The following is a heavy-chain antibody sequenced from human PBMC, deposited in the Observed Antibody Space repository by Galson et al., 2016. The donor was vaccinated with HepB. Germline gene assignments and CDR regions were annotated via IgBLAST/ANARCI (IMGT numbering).Heavy chain of an antibody. J-gene: IGHJ3*01. D-gene: IGHD3-16*02. Sequence: SLRLSCAASGFTFNTYNMNWVRQTPGKGLELVSSITSSSSYIYYTDSVKGRFTISRDNAKNSLYLQMNSLRAEDTAIYYCAKGRGDYIWGTYRYTFDAFDVWGQGTMVAVSS. CDR3: AKGRGDYIWGTYRYTFDAFDV. CDR1: GFTFNTYN. V-gene: IGHV3-21*01. CDR2: ITSSSSYI.